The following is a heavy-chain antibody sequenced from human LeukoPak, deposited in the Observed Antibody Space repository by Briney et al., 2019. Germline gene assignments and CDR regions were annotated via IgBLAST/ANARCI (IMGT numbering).Heavy chain of an antibody. V-gene: IGHV3-7*01. CDR3: VKGYCSGGTCYRNGFDI. D-gene: IGHD2-15*01. J-gene: IGHJ3*02. Sequence: GGSLRLSCAASGFTFSSNWMSWVRQAPGQGLEWVANINQDESEKYYADSVKGRFTISRDNAKNSLYLQMNSLRAEDTALYYCVKGYCSGGTCYRNGFDIWGQGTMVTVSS. CDR1: GFTFSSNW. CDR2: INQDESEK.